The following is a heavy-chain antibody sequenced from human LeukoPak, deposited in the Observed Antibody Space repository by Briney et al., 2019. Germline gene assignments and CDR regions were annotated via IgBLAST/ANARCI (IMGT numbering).Heavy chain of an antibody. CDR3: ASTHGRIAARPGYYYYYMDV. V-gene: IGHV4-61*02. CDR1: GGSISSGSYY. D-gene: IGHD6-6*01. CDR2: IYTSGST. J-gene: IGHJ6*03. Sequence: SQTLSLTCTVSGGSISSGSYYWSWIRQPAGKGLEWIGRIYTSGSTNYNPSLKSRVTISVDTSKNQFSLKLSSVTAADTAVYYCASTHGRIAARPGYYYYYMDVWGKGTTVTVPS.